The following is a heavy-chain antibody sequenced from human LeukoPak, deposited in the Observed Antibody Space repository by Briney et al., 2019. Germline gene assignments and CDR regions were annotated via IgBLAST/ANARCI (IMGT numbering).Heavy chain of an antibody. D-gene: IGHD3-22*01. CDR3: AKENGYYYDSSVLLGY. V-gene: IGHV3-23*01. CDR2: ISGSGGST. Sequence: GGSLRLSCAASGFTFSSYAMSWVRQAPGKGLEWVSAISGSGGSTYYADSVKGRFTISRDNSKNTLYLQMNSLRAEDTAVYYCAKENGYYYDSSVLLGYWGQGTLVIVSS. CDR1: GFTFSSYA. J-gene: IGHJ4*02.